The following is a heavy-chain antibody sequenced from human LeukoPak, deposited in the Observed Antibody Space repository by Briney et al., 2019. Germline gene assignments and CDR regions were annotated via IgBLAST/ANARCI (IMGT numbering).Heavy chain of an antibody. D-gene: IGHD3-22*01. CDR3: VRRVAGSGYRDS. CDR1: GGSFSGYC. J-gene: IGHJ4*02. V-gene: IGHV4-34*01. Sequence: PSETLSLTCTVYGGSFSGYCWSWIRQPPGKGLEWVGEINHSGSTNYNPSLKSRVTISVDTSKNQFSLKLSSVTAADTADYYCVRRVAGSGYRDSWGQGTLVTVSS. CDR2: INHSGST.